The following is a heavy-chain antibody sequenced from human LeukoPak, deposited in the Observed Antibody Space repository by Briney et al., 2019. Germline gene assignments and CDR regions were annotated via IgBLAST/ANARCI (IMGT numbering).Heavy chain of an antibody. Sequence: GGSRRLSCATSGFIFSAYYMSWIRQAPGKGLEWVSYISGSGNDISYADSVKGRFTISRDNAKGSLYLQMNSLKAADTAMYYCGTHAGRTGSDDWGQGTLVTVSS. CDR1: GFIFSAYY. CDR3: GTHAGRTGSDD. V-gene: IGHV3-11*01. J-gene: IGHJ4*02. D-gene: IGHD3/OR15-3a*01. CDR2: ISGSGNDI.